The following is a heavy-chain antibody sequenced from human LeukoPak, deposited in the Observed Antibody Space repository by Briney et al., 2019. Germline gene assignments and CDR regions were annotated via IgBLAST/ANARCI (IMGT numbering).Heavy chain of an antibody. Sequence: PGGSLRLSCVASGFPFSSYWMTWVRQAPGKGQEWVANIKQDGSKKSYVDSVKGRFTISRDNAKKSLYLQMNSLRAEDTAIYYCTRVGYIDEGIDYWGQGTLVTVSS. V-gene: IGHV3-7*04. CDR2: IKQDGSKK. CDR3: TRVGYIDEGIDY. D-gene: IGHD5-24*01. J-gene: IGHJ4*02. CDR1: GFPFSSYW.